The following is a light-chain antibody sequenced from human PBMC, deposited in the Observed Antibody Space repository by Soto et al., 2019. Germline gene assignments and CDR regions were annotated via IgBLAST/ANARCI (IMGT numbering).Light chain of an antibody. J-gene: IGKJ1*01. CDR3: QQYGSYPRT. V-gene: IGKV1-5*01. CDR1: ETITTS. CDR2: DAS. Sequence: DIQMTQSPSTLSASVGDGVTITCRASETITTSLAWYQQQPGTAPKVLIYDASTLESGVPSRFSGSGSGTEFPLTISSLQPADFATYYCQQYGSYPRTFGQGTKVEIK.